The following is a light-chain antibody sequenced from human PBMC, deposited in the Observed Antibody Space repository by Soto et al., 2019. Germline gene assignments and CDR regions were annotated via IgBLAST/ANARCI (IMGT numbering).Light chain of an antibody. CDR1: QSVTNSF. J-gene: IGKJ1*01. V-gene: IGKV3D-20*02. CDR3: QQRYSWLRA. Sequence: EIVLAQSPGTLSLSPGERATLSCRASQSVTNSFLAWYQHKPGQSPRLVVYSGDKRAPGIPPRFSGSGSGTDFTLTISSLESDDFAIYYCQQRYSWLRAFGPGTKVDIK. CDR2: SGD.